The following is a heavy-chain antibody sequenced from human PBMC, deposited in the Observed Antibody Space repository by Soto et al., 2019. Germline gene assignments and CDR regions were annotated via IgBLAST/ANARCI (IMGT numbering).Heavy chain of an antibody. CDR3: AKDRAWQSGRYYYGMDV. CDR1: GFTFSKYG. V-gene: IGHV3-30*18. D-gene: IGHD3-10*01. Sequence: QVQLVESGGGDVQPGRSLRLSCAASGFTFSKYGMHWVRQVPGKGLEWVAAISYDGSSQHFADSVKGRFTISRDNSGNTLYLQMNSLTTEDTALDYCAKDRAWQSGRYYYGMDVWGQGTTVTVSS. J-gene: IGHJ6*02. CDR2: ISYDGSSQ.